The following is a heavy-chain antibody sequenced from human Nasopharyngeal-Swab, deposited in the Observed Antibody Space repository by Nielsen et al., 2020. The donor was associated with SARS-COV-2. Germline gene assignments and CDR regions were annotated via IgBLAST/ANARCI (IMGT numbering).Heavy chain of an antibody. Sequence: GESLKISCAASGFTFSSNGMHWVRQAPGKGLEWVAVIWYDGSNKYYADSVKGRFTISRDNYKNTLYLQMNSLRAEDTAVYYCARGRSSSWEDYFDYWGQGTLVTVSS. CDR1: GFTFSSNG. V-gene: IGHV3-33*01. D-gene: IGHD6-13*01. CDR3: ARGRSSSWEDYFDY. J-gene: IGHJ4*02. CDR2: IWYDGSNK.